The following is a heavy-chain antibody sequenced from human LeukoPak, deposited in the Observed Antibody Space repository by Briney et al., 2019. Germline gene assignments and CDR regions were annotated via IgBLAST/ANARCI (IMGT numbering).Heavy chain of an antibody. CDR2: IIPIFGTA. Sequence: GASVNVSCKASGGTFSSYAISWVRQAPGQGLEWMGGIIPIFGTANYAQKFQGRVTITADESTSTAYMELSSLRSEDTAVYYCARATQGYCSGGSCYHNPYYFDYWGQGTLVTVSS. V-gene: IGHV1-69*13. CDR3: ARATQGYCSGGSCYHNPYYFDY. D-gene: IGHD2-15*01. CDR1: GGTFSSYA. J-gene: IGHJ4*02.